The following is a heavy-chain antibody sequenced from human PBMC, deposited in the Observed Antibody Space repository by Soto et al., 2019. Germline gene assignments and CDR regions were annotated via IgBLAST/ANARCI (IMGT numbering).Heavy chain of an antibody. CDR1: GGSISSSTYY. J-gene: IGHJ4*02. CDR3: ARHLYYYDSSGYSPFDN. Sequence: SETLSLTCTVSGGSISSSTYYWGWIRQPPGTGLEWIGTFYYSGSTYYKPSLRSRVTISVDASKNQFSLKLSSVTAADTAVYYCARHLYYYDSSGYSPFDNWGQGTLVTVSS. CDR2: FYYSGST. D-gene: IGHD3-22*01. V-gene: IGHV4-39*01.